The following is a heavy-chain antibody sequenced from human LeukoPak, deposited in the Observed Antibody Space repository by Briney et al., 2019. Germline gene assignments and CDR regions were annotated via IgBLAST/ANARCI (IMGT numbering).Heavy chain of an antibody. D-gene: IGHD6-13*01. J-gene: IGHJ4*02. V-gene: IGHV4-59*01. CDR2: IYYSGST. CDR1: GGSISSYY. Sequence: SETLSLTCTVPGGSISSYYWSWIRQPPGKGLEWIGYIYYSGSTNYNPSLKSRVTISVDTSKNHFSLKLSSVTAADTAVYYCARVIGPAGNVDYWGQGTLVTVSS. CDR3: ARVIGPAGNVDY.